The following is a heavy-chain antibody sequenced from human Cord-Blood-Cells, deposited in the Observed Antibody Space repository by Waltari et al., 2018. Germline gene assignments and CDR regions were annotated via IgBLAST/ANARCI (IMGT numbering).Heavy chain of an antibody. D-gene: IGHD3-10*01. CDR1: GFTVSSNY. V-gene: IGHV3-53*01. CDR2: IYSGGST. J-gene: IGHJ4*02. CDR3: ARSRFGELYYFDY. Sequence: EVQLVESGGGLIQPGGSLRLSCAASGFTVSSNYMSWVRQAPGKGLEWFSVIYSGGSTYYADSVKGRFTISRDNSKNTLYLQMNSLRAEDTAVYYCARSRFGELYYFDYWGQGTLVTVSS.